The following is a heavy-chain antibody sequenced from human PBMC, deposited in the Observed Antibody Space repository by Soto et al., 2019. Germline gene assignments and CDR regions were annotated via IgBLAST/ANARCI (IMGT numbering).Heavy chain of an antibody. D-gene: IGHD1-26*01. V-gene: IGHV1-69*06. CDR1: GGTFSRHA. Sequence: GASVNVSCKASGGTFSRHAIAWVRQAPGQGLEWMGGISPTFGTATYAPKFQGRVAISADRSSNTAYMELSSLRSQDTAVYYCASERSAQYFDSWGQGTVVTVSS. CDR3: ASERSAQYFDS. J-gene: IGHJ4*02. CDR2: ISPTFGTA.